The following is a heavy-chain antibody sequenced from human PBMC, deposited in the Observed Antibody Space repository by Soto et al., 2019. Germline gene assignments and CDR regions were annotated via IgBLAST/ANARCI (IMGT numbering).Heavy chain of an antibody. Sequence: QVQLQESGPGLVKPSETLSLTCTVSGGSVSSGSYYWSWIRQPPGKGLEWIGYIYYSGSTNYNPSLKSRVTISVDTSKNQFSLKLSSVTAADTAVYYCARRGYCGGDCYTFDYWGQGTLVTVSS. CDR3: ARRGYCGGDCYTFDY. V-gene: IGHV4-61*01. J-gene: IGHJ4*02. CDR2: IYYSGST. D-gene: IGHD2-21*02. CDR1: GGSVSSGSYY.